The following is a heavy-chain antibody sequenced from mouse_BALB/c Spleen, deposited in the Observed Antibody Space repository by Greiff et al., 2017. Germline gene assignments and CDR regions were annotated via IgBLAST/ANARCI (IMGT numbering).Heavy chain of an antibody. CDR1: GYTFTSYW. Sequence: VKVVESGAELAKPGASVKMSCKASGYTFTSYWMHWVKQRPGQGLEWIGYINPSTGYTEYNQKFKDKATLTADKSSSTAYMQLSSLTSEDSAVYYCARGSLLRQFAYWGQGTLVTVSA. CDR2: INPSTGYT. V-gene: IGHV1-7*01. CDR3: ARGSLLRQFAY. J-gene: IGHJ3*01. D-gene: IGHD1-2*01.